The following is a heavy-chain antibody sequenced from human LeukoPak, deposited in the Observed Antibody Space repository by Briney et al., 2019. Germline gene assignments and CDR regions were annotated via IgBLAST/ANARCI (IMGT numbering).Heavy chain of an antibody. CDR1: GFTVSSNS. Sequence: GGSLRLSCTVSGFTVSSNSMSWVRQAPGKGLEWVSFIYSDNTHYSDSVKGRFTISRDNSKNTLYLQMNSLRAEDTAVYYCVRNFRDGYNNSFDYWGQGTLVTVSS. CDR2: IYSDNT. CDR3: VRNFRDGYNNSFDY. D-gene: IGHD5-24*01. V-gene: IGHV3-66*03. J-gene: IGHJ4*02.